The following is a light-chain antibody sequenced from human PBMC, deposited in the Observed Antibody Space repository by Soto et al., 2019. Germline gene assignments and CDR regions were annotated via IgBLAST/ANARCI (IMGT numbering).Light chain of an antibody. V-gene: IGKV1-39*01. CDR1: QSISSS. CDR2: AAS. Sequence: DIQIPQSPSSLSPSVGDRVTITCRASQSISSSLNWYQQKPGKAPKPLIYAASSLQSGVPSRFSGSGSGTDFTLTISSLQPEDFATFYCQHTYTTPYTFGQGTKLEIK. J-gene: IGKJ2*01. CDR3: QHTYTTPYT.